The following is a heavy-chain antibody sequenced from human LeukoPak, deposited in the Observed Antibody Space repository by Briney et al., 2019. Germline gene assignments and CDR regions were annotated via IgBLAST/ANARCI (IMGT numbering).Heavy chain of an antibody. CDR1: RYTFTGYY. V-gene: IGHV1-2*02. D-gene: IGHD2-21*02. CDR3: ARGDGGMDV. J-gene: IGHJ6*02. CDR2: INPKRGGT. Sequence: GASVTVSCKASRYTFTGYYMHCVRPAPGRGREWVGWINPKRGGTNYAQKFQRRVTMTRDTSIRTASMELSRLRSDDTAVNYCARGDGGMDVWGQGTTVTVSS.